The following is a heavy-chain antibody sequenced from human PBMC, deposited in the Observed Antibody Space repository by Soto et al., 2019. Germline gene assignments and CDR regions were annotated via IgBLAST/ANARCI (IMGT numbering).Heavy chain of an antibody. CDR3: VKRGRNWGAFDF. Sequence: VQLLESGGDLVQPGGSLRLSCVASGFILNNYAMSWVRQAPGKGLEWVSTIGGTDGDSDGVPWSEDSVKGRFTISRDSSGNTLFLHMDNLRAEDSALYYCVKRGRNWGAFDFWGQGTTVVVSS. J-gene: IGHJ3*01. CDR2: IGGTDGDSDGVP. V-gene: IGHV3-23*01. CDR1: GFILNNYA. D-gene: IGHD7-27*01.